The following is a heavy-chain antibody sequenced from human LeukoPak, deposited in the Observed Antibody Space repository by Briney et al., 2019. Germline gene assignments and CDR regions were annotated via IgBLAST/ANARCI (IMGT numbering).Heavy chain of an antibody. CDR1: GFTFSGAW. CDR3: ARHVGISF. CDR2: IREDGTEK. V-gene: IGHV3-7*01. Sequence: GGSLRLSCTASGFTFSGAWMTWVRQAPGKGLEWVANIREDGTEKNYVDTVKGRFTISRDNAKNSLFLQMSNLRDDDTAIYYCARHVGISFWGQGTLVTVSS. J-gene: IGHJ4*02. D-gene: IGHD7-27*01.